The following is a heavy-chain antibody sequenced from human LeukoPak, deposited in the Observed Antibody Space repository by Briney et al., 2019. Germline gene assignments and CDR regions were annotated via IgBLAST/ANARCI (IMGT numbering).Heavy chain of an antibody. CDR3: ARSLLVGATHWDYFDY. CDR2: IYPGDSDT. Sequence: GESVKISCKGSGYSFTSYWIGWVRQMPGKGLEWMGIIYPGDSDTTYSPSFQGQVTISADKSINTAYLRWSSLKASDTAMYYCARSLLVGATHWDYFDYWGQGTLVTVSS. D-gene: IGHD1-26*01. CDR1: GYSFTSYW. V-gene: IGHV5-51*01. J-gene: IGHJ4*02.